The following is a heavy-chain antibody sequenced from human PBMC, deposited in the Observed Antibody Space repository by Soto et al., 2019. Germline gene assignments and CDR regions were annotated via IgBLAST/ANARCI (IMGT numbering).Heavy chain of an antibody. CDR2: INAGNGNT. J-gene: IGHJ4*02. D-gene: IGHD2-21*02. V-gene: IGHV1-3*05. CDR1: GYTFTSYA. CDR3: ARSIVVVTALDY. Sequence: QVQLVQSGAEEKKPGASVKVSCKASGYTFTSYAMHWVRQAPGQRLEWMGWINAGNGNTKYSQKFQGRVTITRDTAASTAYMDLSSLRSEDTAVDYCARSIVVVTALDYWGQGTLFTVSS.